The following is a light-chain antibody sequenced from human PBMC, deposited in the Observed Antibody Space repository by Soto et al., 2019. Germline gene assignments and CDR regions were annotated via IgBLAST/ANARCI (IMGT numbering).Light chain of an antibody. CDR3: QQYNNYWT. Sequence: DIQMTQSPSTLSASVGDRVTITCRASQIISNWLAWYQQKPGKAPKLLIYKATSLESGVPSRFSGSGAGTEFALTNSSLQPDDFATYYCQQYNNYWTFGQGTKVE. J-gene: IGKJ1*01. V-gene: IGKV1-5*03. CDR2: KAT. CDR1: QIISNW.